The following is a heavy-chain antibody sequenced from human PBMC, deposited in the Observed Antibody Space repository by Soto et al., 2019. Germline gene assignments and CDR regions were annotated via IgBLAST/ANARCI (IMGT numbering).Heavy chain of an antibody. CDR1: GFTFSSYW. CDR2: IKQDGSEK. J-gene: IGHJ4*02. Sequence: SCAASGFTFSSYWMSWVRQAPGKGLEWVANIKQDGSEKYYVDSVKGRFTISRDNAKNSLYLQMNSLRAEDTAVYYCARGPSGWYSFDYWGQGTLVTVSS. D-gene: IGHD6-19*01. V-gene: IGHV3-7*03. CDR3: ARGPSGWYSFDY.